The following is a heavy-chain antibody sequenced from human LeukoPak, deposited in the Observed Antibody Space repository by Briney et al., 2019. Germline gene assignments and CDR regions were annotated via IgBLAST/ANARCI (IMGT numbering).Heavy chain of an antibody. CDR1: GYTFTSYA. CDR2: MNPNSGNT. CDR3: ARGITMIRGIIRGWFDP. D-gene: IGHD3-10*01. J-gene: IGHJ5*02. V-gene: IGHV1-8*02. Sequence: ASVKVSCKASGYTFTSYAMNWVRQATGQGLEWMGWMNPNSGNTGYAQKFQGRVTMTRNTSISTAYMELSSLRSEDTAVYYCARGITMIRGIIRGWFDPWGQGTLVTVSS.